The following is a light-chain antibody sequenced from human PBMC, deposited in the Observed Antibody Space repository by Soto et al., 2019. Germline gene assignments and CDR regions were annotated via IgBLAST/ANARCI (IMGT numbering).Light chain of an antibody. CDR1: QTSSSS. Sequence: DIQMTQFPSTLSASIGDRVTITCRASQTSSSSLAWYQQKPGKAPKLLIYKASNLETGVPSRFSGSGSGTEFALTISSRQPDDFATYYCQQYIRYSPYTFGQGTRLEIK. CDR2: KAS. V-gene: IGKV1-5*03. CDR3: QQYIRYSPYT. J-gene: IGKJ2*01.